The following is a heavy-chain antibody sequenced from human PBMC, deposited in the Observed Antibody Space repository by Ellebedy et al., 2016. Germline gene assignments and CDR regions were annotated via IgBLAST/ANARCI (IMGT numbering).Heavy chain of an antibody. CDR2: IYGNDDK. CDR1: GFSLDTDQVV. CDR3: AHKSVYREVDY. D-gene: IGHD1-14*01. J-gene: IGHJ4*02. Sequence: SGPTLVKPPQTLTLTCTFSGFSLDTDQVVVGWIRQPPGGALEWLSFIYGNDDKRYRPSLRSRLTITKDTSKNQVVLTMTNMDPVDTATYFCAHKSVYREVDYWGQGRLVIVSS. V-gene: IGHV2-5*01.